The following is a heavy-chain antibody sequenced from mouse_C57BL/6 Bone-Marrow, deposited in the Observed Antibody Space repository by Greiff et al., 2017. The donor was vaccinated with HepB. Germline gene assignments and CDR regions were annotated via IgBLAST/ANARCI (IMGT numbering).Heavy chain of an antibody. CDR2: IDSENGDT. J-gene: IGHJ2*01. D-gene: IGHD2-1*01. Sequence: VQLQQSGAELVRPGASVKLSCTASGFNIKDDYMHWVKQRPEQGLEWIGWIDSENGDTEYASKFQGKATITADTSSNTAYLQRSSLTSEDTAVYYCTTRVYYGNLYYFDYWGQGTTLTVSS. CDR3: TTRVYYGNLYYFDY. V-gene: IGHV14-4*01. CDR1: GFNIKDDY.